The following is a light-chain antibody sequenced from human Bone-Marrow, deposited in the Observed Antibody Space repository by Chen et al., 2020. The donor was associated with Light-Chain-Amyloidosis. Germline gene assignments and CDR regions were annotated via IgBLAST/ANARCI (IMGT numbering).Light chain of an antibody. J-gene: IGKJ4*01. Sequence: DIQMTQSPSTLSASVGDRVTITCRASQNIDDWLAWYQQIPGKAPKVLFYRAASLESGVPSRFSRSEFWTYFTLTIDSLQRDDFATYHCQQYYRSPLTVGGGTKV. V-gene: IGKV1-5*03. CDR2: RAA. CDR1: QNIDDW. CDR3: QQYYRSPLT.